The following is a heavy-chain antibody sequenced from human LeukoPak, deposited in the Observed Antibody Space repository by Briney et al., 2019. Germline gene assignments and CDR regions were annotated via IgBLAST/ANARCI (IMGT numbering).Heavy chain of an antibody. V-gene: IGHV1-69*02. J-gene: IGHJ6*04. D-gene: IGHD3-10*01. CDR1: GGTFSSYT. Sequence: SVEVSCKASGGTFSSYTISWVRQAPGQGLEWMGRIIPILGIANYAQKFQGRVTITADKSTSTAYMELSSLRSEDTAVYYCATVITMVLYGMDVWGKGTTVTVSS. CDR2: IIPILGIA. CDR3: ATVITMVLYGMDV.